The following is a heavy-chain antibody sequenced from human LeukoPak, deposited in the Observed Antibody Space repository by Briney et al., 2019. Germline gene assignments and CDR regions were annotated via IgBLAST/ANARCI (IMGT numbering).Heavy chain of an antibody. V-gene: IGHV1-2*04. J-gene: IGHJ4*02. CDR2: INPNSGGT. Sequence: GASVKVSCKASGYTFTGYYMHWVRQAPGQGLEWMGWINPNSGGTNYAQKFQGWVTMTRDTSISTAYMELSRLRSDDTAVYYCARSHDILTGYRIDYWGQGTLVTVSS. CDR3: ARSHDILTGYRIDY. D-gene: IGHD3-9*01. CDR1: GYTFTGYY.